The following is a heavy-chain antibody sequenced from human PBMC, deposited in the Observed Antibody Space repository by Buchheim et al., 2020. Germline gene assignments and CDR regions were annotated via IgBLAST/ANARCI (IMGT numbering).Heavy chain of an antibody. Sequence: EVQVVESGGGLVKPGGSLRLSCAASGFTFSSYSMNWVRQAPGKGLEWVSSIGSSSTYIYYADSVKGRFTISRDNAKHPLYLQMNSLRAEDTAVYFCARVGSSSWYLDYWGQGTL. CDR2: IGSSSTYI. J-gene: IGHJ4*02. CDR1: GFTFSSYS. D-gene: IGHD6-6*01. V-gene: IGHV3-21*01. CDR3: ARVGSSSWYLDY.